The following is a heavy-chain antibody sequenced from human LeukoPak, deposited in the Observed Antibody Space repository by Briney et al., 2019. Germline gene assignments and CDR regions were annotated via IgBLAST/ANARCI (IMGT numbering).Heavy chain of an antibody. CDR1: GGTFSSYA. V-gene: IGHV1-69*13. CDR3: ASNIGGYYYYYMDV. J-gene: IGHJ6*03. CDR2: IIPIFGTA. Sequence: SVKVSCKASGGTFSSYAISWVRQAPGQGLEWMGGIIPIFGTANYAQKFQGRVTITADESTSTAYMELSSLRSEDTAVYYCASNIGGYYYYYMDVWGKGTTVTVSS. D-gene: IGHD3-10*01.